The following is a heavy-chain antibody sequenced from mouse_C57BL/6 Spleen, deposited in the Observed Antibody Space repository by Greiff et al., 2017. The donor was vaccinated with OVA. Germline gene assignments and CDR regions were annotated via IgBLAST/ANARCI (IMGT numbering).Heavy chain of an antibody. J-gene: IGHJ1*03. V-gene: IGHV1-64*01. Sequence: QVQLQQPGAELVKPGASEKLSCKASGYTFTSYWMHWVKQRPGQGLEWIGMIHPNSGSTNYNEKFKSKATLTVDKSSSTAYMQLSSLTSEDSAVYYCASPRGGYFDVWGTGTTVTVSS. CDR1: GYTFTSYW. CDR2: IHPNSGST. CDR3: ASPRGGYFDV.